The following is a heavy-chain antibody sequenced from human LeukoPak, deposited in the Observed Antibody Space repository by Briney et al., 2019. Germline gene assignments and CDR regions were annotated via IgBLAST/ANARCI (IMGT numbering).Heavy chain of an antibody. CDR2: TYYGGST. V-gene: IGHV4-59*11. CDR1: GDSISFHF. J-gene: IGHJ3*02. D-gene: IGHD1-26*01. Sequence: SETLSLTCSVSGDSISFHFWSWIRQPPGKGLEWIGHTYYGGSTDYNPSLASRVTVSADTSKSQSSLKLSSVTAADTAVYYCATLGRAAGNAFDIWGQGTVVIVSS. CDR3: ATLGRAAGNAFDI.